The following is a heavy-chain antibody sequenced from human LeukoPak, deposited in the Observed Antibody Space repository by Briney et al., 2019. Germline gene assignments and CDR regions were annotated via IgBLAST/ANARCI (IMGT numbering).Heavy chain of an antibody. CDR2: ISSSSSYI. J-gene: IGHJ4*02. D-gene: IGHD2-15*01. CDR3: ARDRCIGGSCYGEDYFDY. Sequence: NPGGSLRLSCAASGFTFSSYSMNWVRQAPGKGLEWVSSISSSSSYIYYADSVKGRFTISRDNSKNTVYLQMNSLRAEDTAVYYCARDRCIGGSCYGEDYFDYWGQGTLVTVSS. CDR1: GFTFSSYS. V-gene: IGHV3-21*01.